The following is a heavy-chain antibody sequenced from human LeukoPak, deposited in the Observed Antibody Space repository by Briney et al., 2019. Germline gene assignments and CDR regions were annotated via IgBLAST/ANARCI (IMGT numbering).Heavy chain of an antibody. CDR2: IYYSGST. Sequence: PSATLSLTCTVSGGSISSYYWSWIRQPPGKGLEWIGYIYYSGSTNYNPSLKSRVTISVDTSKNQFSLKLSSVTAADTAVYYCAREWLDYGDPGWFDPWGQGTLVAVSS. CDR3: AREWLDYGDPGWFDP. V-gene: IGHV4-59*01. D-gene: IGHD4-17*01. CDR1: GGSISSYY. J-gene: IGHJ5*02.